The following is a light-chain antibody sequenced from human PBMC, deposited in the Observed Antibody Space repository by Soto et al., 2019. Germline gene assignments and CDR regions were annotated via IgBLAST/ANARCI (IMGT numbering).Light chain of an antibody. CDR1: RSDVGGYDY. Sequence: QPVLTQPASVSGSPGQSITISCTGTRSDVGGYDYVSWYQHHPGKAPKLTIYEVSNRPSGVSNRFSGSKSGNTASLTISGLQAEDADEYYCSSDTSSSTDGCGTGTRLTVL. V-gene: IGLV2-14*01. J-gene: IGLJ1*01. CDR3: SSDTSSSTDG. CDR2: EVS.